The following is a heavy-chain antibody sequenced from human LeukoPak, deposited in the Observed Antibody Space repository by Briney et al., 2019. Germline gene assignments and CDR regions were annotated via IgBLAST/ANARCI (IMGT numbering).Heavy chain of an antibody. J-gene: IGHJ4*02. Sequence: SETLSLTCTVSGGSISSYYWSWIRQPPGKGLEWIGYIYYSGSTNYNPSLKSRVTISVDTSKNQFSLKLSSVTAADTAVYYCARSRQIQLWLEFDYWGQGTLVTVSS. CDR2: IYYSGST. V-gene: IGHV4-59*01. CDR3: ARSRQIQLWLEFDY. D-gene: IGHD5-18*01. CDR1: GGSISSYY.